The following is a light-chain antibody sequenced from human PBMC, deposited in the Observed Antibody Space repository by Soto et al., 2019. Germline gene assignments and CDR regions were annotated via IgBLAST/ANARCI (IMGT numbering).Light chain of an antibody. CDR2: GTT. J-gene: IGKJ1*01. CDR1: QSVSSN. CDR3: QKYNDWPRT. V-gene: IGKV3-15*01. Sequence: EKVMTQSPATLSVSPGERATLSCRASQSVSSNLAWYQHKPGQAPRLLIYGTTTRATGIPARFSGSGSGTEFTLTISSLQSEDFAVYYCQKYNDWPRTFGQGTKVEIK.